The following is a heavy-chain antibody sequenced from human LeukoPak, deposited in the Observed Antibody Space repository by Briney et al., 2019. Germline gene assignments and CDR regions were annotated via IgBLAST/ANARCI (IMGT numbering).Heavy chain of an antibody. CDR2: ISSSSSYI. CDR1: GFTFSSYS. J-gene: IGHJ6*03. Sequence: GGSLRLSCAASGFTFSSYSMNWVRQAPGKGLEWVSSISSSSSYIYYADSVKGRFTISRDNAKNSLYLQMNSLRAEDTAVYYCARAIGISGGIQIAAGRAYYYMDVWGKGTTVTVSS. V-gene: IGHV3-21*01. CDR3: ARAIGISGGIQIAAGRAYYYMDV. D-gene: IGHD6-13*01.